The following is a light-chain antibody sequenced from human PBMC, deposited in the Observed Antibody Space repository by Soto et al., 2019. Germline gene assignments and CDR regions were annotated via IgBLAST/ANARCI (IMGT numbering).Light chain of an antibody. Sequence: EIVLTQSPGTLSLSPGERATLSCRASQSVSSSYLAWYQQKPGQAPRLLIYGASTRATGIPDRCSGSGSGKDFTLTISRLEPEDFAVYFCQHYVNSLYTFGQGTKLEIK. CDR1: QSVSSSY. CDR2: GAS. J-gene: IGKJ2*01. CDR3: QHYVNSLYT. V-gene: IGKV3-20*01.